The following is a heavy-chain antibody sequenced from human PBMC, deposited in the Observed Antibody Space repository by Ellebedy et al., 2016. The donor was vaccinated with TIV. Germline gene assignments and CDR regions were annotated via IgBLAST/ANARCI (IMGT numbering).Heavy chain of an antibody. J-gene: IGHJ6*02. D-gene: IGHD6-13*01. CDR1: GFTFSDYY. CDR3: ATSGYSSSWLFRGMDV. CDR2: ISNRGTTI. Sequence: GGSLRLSCTASGFTFSDYYMSWIRLAPGKGLEWLSYISNRGTTIYYADSVKGRFTISRDNAKNSLYLQMNSLRADETAIYYCATSGYSSSWLFRGMDVWGQGTTVTVSS. V-gene: IGHV3-11*01.